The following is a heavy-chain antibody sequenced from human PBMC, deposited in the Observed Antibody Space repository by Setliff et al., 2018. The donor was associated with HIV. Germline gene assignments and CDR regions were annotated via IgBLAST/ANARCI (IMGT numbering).Heavy chain of an antibody. J-gene: IGHJ1*01. CDR3: ARERLGRSGFEYLQH. D-gene: IGHD3-22*01. Sequence: GASVKVSCKASGDIFTSYYMHWVRQAPGQGPEWMGVINPSGGSTIYAQKFQGRVTMTRDTPTSTVYMQLSTLRSEDTAVYYCARERLGRSGFEYLQHWGQGTLVTVSS. CDR1: GDIFTSYY. CDR2: INPSGGST. V-gene: IGHV1-46*01.